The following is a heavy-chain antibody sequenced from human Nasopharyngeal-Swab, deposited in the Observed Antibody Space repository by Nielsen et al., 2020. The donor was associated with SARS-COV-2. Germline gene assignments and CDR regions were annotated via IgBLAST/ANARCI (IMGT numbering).Heavy chain of an antibody. D-gene: IGHD6-13*01. CDR2: INAGNGNT. Sequence: ASVKVSCKASGYTFTSYGMHWVRQAPGQRLEWMGWINAGNGNTKYSQKFQGRVTITRDTSANTAYMELSSLRSEDTAVYYCARDSLLGNWPILYSSSWYPCHFDYWGQGTLVTVSS. CDR3: ARDSLLGNWPILYSSSWYPCHFDY. CDR1: GYTFTSYG. J-gene: IGHJ4*02. V-gene: IGHV1-3*01.